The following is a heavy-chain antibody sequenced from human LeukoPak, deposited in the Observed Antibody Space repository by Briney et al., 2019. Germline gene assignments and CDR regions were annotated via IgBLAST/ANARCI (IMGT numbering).Heavy chain of an antibody. CDR3: ARAQDGLVPAADYFDY. CDR1: GGSISSGSYY. CDR2: IYTSGST. D-gene: IGHD2-2*01. Sequence: SQTLSLTCTVSGGSISSGSYYWSWIRQPAGKGLEWIGRIYTSGSTNYNPSLKSRVTISVDTSKNQFSLKLSSVTAADTAVYYCARAQDGLVPAADYFDYWGQGALVTVSS. V-gene: IGHV4-61*02. J-gene: IGHJ4*02.